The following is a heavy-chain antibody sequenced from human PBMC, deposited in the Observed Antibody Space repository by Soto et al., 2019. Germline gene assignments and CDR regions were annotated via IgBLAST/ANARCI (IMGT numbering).Heavy chain of an antibody. Sequence: SETLSLTCTVSGVSISSYYWSWIRQPAGKGLEWIGRIYTSGSTNYNPSLMSRVTMSVDTSKNQFSLKLSSVTAAATAVYYCAGGGELVPEFDYWGQGTLVTVSS. CDR1: GVSISSYY. D-gene: IGHD1-26*01. J-gene: IGHJ4*02. CDR3: AGGGELVPEFDY. V-gene: IGHV4-4*07. CDR2: IYTSGST.